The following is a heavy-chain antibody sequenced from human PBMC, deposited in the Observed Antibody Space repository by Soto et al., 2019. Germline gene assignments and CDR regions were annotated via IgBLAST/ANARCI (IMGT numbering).Heavy chain of an antibody. Sequence: PSETLSLTCAVYGGSFSGYYWSWIRQPPGKGLEWIGEINHSGSTNYNPSLKSRVTISVDTSKNQFSLKLSSVTAADTAVYYCARGRFGRAFDIWGQGTMVTVSS. CDR2: INHSGST. CDR3: ARGRFGRAFDI. D-gene: IGHD3-10*01. V-gene: IGHV4-34*01. CDR1: GGSFSGYY. J-gene: IGHJ3*02.